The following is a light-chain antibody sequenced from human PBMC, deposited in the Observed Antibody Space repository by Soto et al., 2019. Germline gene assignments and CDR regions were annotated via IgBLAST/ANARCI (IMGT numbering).Light chain of an antibody. J-gene: IGKJ1*01. V-gene: IGKV1-5*03. CDR1: QSISSW. Sequence: DLQMTQSPSTLSASVRARVTITCRASQSISSWLAWYQQKTGKAPKLLIYKASSLESGVPSRFSGIGSGTEGTINIRSLQTDDVKTYYGLQDYNYPWTFGQGTKVDIK. CDR2: KAS. CDR3: LQDYNYPWT.